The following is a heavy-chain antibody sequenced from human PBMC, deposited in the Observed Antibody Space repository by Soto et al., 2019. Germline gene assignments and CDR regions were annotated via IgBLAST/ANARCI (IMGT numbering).Heavy chain of an antibody. D-gene: IGHD4-17*01. CDR2: ISYDGSNK. Sequence: QVQLVESGGGVVQPGRSPRLSCAASGFTFSSYAMHWFRQARGKGLEWVAVISYDGSNKYYADSVKGRFTISRDNSKNTLYLQMNSLRAEDTAVYYCARSGDYGDFLGYFDLWGRGTLVTVSS. CDR3: ARSGDYGDFLGYFDL. CDR1: GFTFSSYA. V-gene: IGHV3-30-3*01. J-gene: IGHJ2*01.